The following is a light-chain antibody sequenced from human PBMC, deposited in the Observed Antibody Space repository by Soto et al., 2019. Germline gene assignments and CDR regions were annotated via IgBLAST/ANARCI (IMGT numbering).Light chain of an antibody. V-gene: IGLV3-21*04. CDR1: NIGSKS. CDR3: QVWDSTSDHVV. J-gene: IGLJ2*01. Sequence: SSVMTQSPSVSVAPGLTARIPCGGSNIGSKSVNWYQQKPGQAPVLVIYYDSDRPSGIPERFSGSNSGSTATLTISRVEAGDEADYYCQVWDSTSDHVVFGGGTKLTVL. CDR2: YDS.